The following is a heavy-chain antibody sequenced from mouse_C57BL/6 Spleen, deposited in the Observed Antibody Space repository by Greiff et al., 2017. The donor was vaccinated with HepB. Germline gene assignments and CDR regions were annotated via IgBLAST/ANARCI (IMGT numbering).Heavy chain of an antibody. Sequence: VKLQESGAELVRPGASVTLSCKASGYTFTDYEMHWVKQTPVHGLEWIGAIDPETGGTAYNQKFKGKAILTADKSSSTAYMELRSLTSEDSAVYYCTRSSSGSQYYFDYWGQGTTLTVSS. CDR2: IDPETGGT. V-gene: IGHV1-15*01. D-gene: IGHD3-2*02. J-gene: IGHJ2*01. CDR1: GYTFTDYE. CDR3: TRSSSGSQYYFDY.